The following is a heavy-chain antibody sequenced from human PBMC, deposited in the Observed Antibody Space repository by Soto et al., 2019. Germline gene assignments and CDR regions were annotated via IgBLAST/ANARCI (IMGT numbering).Heavy chain of an antibody. V-gene: IGHV4-39*01. D-gene: IGHD2-21*02. J-gene: IGHJ1*01. CDR3: ARILAYCGGDCYPEYFQH. CDR2: IYYSGST. CDR1: GGSISSSSYY. Sequence: PSETLSLTCTVSGGSISSSSYYWGWIRQPPGKGLEWIGSIYYSGSTYYNPSLKSRVTISVDTSKNQFSLKLSSVTAADTAVYYCARILAYCGGDCYPEYFQHWGQGTLVTVSS.